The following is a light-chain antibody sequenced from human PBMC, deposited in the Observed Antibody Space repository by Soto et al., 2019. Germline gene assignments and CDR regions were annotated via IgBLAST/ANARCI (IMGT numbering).Light chain of an antibody. V-gene: IGLV2-14*01. CDR1: SSDVGGYNC. Sequence: QSALTQPASVSGSPGQSITISCTGTSSDVGGYNCVSWYQQHPGKAPKLMIYDVSNRPSGVSNRFSGSKSGNTASLTISGLQAEDEADYYCSSYTSSSTQFGGGTQLTVL. CDR2: DVS. CDR3: SSYTSSSTQ. J-gene: IGLJ2*01.